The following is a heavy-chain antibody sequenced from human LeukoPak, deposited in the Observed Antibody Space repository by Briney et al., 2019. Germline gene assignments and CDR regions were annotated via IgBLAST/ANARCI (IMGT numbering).Heavy chain of an antibody. CDR3: SGLGYTYGYACDG. Sequence: PSETLSLTCSVSGGSISSYFWSWIRQPPGKGLEWIGRIYPSGSTNYNPSLKSRVTTSLDTSTSQFSRKLSSVIAADTAVYYFSGLGYTYGYACDGWGQGTLVTV. J-gene: IGHJ4*02. CDR2: IYPSGST. D-gene: IGHD5-18*01. CDR1: GGSISSYF. V-gene: IGHV4-4*07.